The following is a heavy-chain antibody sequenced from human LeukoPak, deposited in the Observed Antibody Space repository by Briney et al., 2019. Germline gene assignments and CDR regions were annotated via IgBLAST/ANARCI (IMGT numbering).Heavy chain of an antibody. CDR2: ISSSSSYT. D-gene: IGHD2-21*02. Sequence: GGTLRLSCAASGFTFSSYSMNWVRQAPGKGLEWVSSISSSSSYTYYADSVKGRFTISRDNAKNSLYLQMNSLRAEDTAVYYCARDRLTREGDDYWGQGTLVTVSS. J-gene: IGHJ4*02. CDR3: ARDRLTREGDDY. CDR1: GFTFSSYS. V-gene: IGHV3-21*01.